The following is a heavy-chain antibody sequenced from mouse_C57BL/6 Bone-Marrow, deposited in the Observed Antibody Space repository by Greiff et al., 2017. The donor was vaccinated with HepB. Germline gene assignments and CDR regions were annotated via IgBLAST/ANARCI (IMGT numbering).Heavy chain of an antibody. J-gene: IGHJ2*01. CDR1: GFNIKDDY. D-gene: IGHD3-1*01. Sequence: EVQLQQSGAELVRPGASVKLSCTASGFNIKDDYMHWVKHRPEQGLEWIGWIDPENGDTEYASKFQGKATITADTSSNTAYLQLSSLTSEDTAVYYCTTGLPYYFDYWGQGTTLTVSS. V-gene: IGHV14-4*01. CDR3: TTGLPYYFDY. CDR2: IDPENGDT.